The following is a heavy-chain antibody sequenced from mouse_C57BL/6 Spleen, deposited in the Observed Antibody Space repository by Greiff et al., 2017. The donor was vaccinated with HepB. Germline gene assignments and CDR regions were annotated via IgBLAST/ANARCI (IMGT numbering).Heavy chain of an antibody. D-gene: IGHD2-3*01. CDR1: GYTFTSYW. CDR3: AREWDGYTSYYAMDY. J-gene: IGHJ4*01. CDR2: IDPSYSYT. Sequence: QVQLQQPGAELVRPGTSVKLSCKASGYTFTSYWMHWVKQRPGQGLEWIGVIDPSYSYTNYNQKFKGKATLTVDTSSSTAYMQLSSLTSEDSAVYYGAREWDGYTSYYAMDYWGQGTSVTVSS. V-gene: IGHV1-59*01.